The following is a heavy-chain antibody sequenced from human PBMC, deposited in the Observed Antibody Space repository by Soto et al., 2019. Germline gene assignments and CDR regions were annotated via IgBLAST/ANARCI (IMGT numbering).Heavy chain of an antibody. CDR2: INGGNGNT. V-gene: IGHV1-3*01. CDR1: GYTFTNYA. Sequence: ASVKVSCKASGYTFTNYAMHWVRQAAGQRLEWMGWINGGNGNTKYSQKFQGRVTISRDTSASTAYLELSSLTSDDTAVYYCARDSSGRQVGGWFDPWGQGTLVTVSS. J-gene: IGHJ5*02. CDR3: ARDSSGRQVGGWFDP. D-gene: IGHD6-19*01.